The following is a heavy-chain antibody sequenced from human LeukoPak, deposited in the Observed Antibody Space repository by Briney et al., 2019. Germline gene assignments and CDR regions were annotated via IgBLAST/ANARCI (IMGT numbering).Heavy chain of an antibody. Sequence: VASVKVSCKASGGTFSSYAISWVRQAPGQGLEWMGGIIPIFGTANYAQKFQGRVTITADESTSTAYMELSSLRSEDTAVYYCARVWGSDSNYRCFDYWGQGTLVTVSS. V-gene: IGHV1-69*01. J-gene: IGHJ4*02. CDR2: IIPIFGTA. CDR3: ARVWGSDSNYRCFDY. D-gene: IGHD4-11*01. CDR1: GGTFSSYA.